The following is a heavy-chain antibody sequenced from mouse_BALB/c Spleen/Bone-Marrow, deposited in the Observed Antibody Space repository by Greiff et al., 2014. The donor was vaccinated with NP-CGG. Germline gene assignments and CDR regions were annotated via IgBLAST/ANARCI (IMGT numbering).Heavy chain of an antibody. CDR2: INPSNGRT. CDR3: ARWGFDY. CDR1: GYTFTSYW. Sequence: VQLVESGAELAKPGASVKLSCKASGYTFTSYWMHWVKQRPGQGLEWIGEINPSNGRTNYNEKFKSKATLTVDKSSSTAYMQLSSLTSEDSAVYYCARWGFDYWGQGTTLTVSS. J-gene: IGHJ2*01. V-gene: IGHV1S81*02.